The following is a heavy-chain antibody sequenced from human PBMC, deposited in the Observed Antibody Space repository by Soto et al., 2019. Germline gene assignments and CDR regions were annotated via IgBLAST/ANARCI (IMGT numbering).Heavy chain of an antibody. Sequence: ASVKVSCKASGYTFTSYGISWVRQAPGQGLEWMGWISAYNGNTNYAQKLQGRVTMTTDTSTSTAYMELRSLRSDDTAVYYCARDQRVLVPAATYNWFDPWGQGTLVTVSS. J-gene: IGHJ5*02. CDR2: ISAYNGNT. V-gene: IGHV1-18*04. CDR3: ARDQRVLVPAATYNWFDP. CDR1: GYTFTSYG. D-gene: IGHD2-2*01.